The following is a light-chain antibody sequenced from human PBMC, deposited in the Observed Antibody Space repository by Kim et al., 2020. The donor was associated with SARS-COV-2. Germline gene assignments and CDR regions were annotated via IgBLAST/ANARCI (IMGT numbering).Light chain of an antibody. CDR1: QSILYSSNNKNY. CDR2: WAS. V-gene: IGKV4-1*01. CDR3: QQYYSTPYT. Sequence: DIVMTQSPDSLAVSLGERATINCKSSQSILYSSNNKNYLAWYQQKPGQPPKLLIYWASTRESGVPDRFSGSGSGTDFTLTISILQAEDVAVYYCQQYYSTPYTFGKGTKLEI. J-gene: IGKJ2*01.